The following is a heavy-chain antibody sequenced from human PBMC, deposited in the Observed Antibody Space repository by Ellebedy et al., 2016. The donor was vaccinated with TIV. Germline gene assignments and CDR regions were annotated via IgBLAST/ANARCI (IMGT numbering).Heavy chain of an antibody. CDR1: GFTFSNSD. J-gene: IGHJ4*02. CDR3: TRGISVNGETYANFDY. Sequence: GGSLRLXXAASGFTFSNSDMNWVHQAPGKGLEWVSGVSWNGSRTHYADSVKGRFIISRDNSRNTLYLQMNSLRAEDTAVYYCTRGISVNGETYANFDYWGQGSLVTVSS. V-gene: IGHV3-35*01. CDR2: VSWNGSRT. D-gene: IGHD2-8*01.